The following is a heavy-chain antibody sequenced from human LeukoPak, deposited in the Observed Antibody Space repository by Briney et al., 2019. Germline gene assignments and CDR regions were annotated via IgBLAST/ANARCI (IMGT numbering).Heavy chain of an antibody. V-gene: IGHV3-21*01. CDR2: ISSSSSYI. J-gene: IGHJ3*02. Sequence: PGGSLRLSCAASGFTLSSYSMNWVRQAPGKGLEWVSSISSSSSYIYYADSVKGRFTISRDNAKDSLYLQMNSLRAEDTAVYYCASRLPAAPDYAFDIWGQGTMVTVSS. CDR1: GFTLSSYS. CDR3: ASRLPAAPDYAFDI. D-gene: IGHD2-2*01.